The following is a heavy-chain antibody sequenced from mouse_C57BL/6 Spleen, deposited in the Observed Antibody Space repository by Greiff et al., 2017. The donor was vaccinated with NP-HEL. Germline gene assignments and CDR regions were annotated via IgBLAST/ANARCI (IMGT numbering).Heavy chain of an antibody. CDR1: GYTFTSYW. CDR3: ARNKELRLLSLYAMDY. D-gene: IGHD3-2*02. J-gene: IGHJ4*01. CDR2: IHPNSGST. V-gene: IGHV1-64*01. Sequence: QVQLQQPGAELVKPGASVKLSCKASGYTFTSYWMHWVKQRPGQGLEWIGMIHPNSGSTNYNEKFKSKATLTVDKSSSTAYMQLSSLTSEDSAVYYCARNKELRLLSLYAMDYWGQGTSVTVSS.